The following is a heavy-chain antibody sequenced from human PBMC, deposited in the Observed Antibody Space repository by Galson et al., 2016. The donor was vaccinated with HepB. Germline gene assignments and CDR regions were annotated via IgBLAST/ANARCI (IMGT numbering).Heavy chain of an antibody. V-gene: IGHV1-18*01. CDR1: GYTFTSYG. D-gene: IGHD5-18*01. J-gene: IGHJ4*02. CDR3: ARGMVDTAMVGGFYFDY. Sequence: SVKVSCKASGYTFTSYGITWVRQAPGQGLEWMGGISTYNGITDYEQNLQGRLTLTTDTSTSTAYMELRSLRSDDTAVYYCARGMVDTAMVGGFYFDYWGQGTLVTVSS. CDR2: ISTYNGIT.